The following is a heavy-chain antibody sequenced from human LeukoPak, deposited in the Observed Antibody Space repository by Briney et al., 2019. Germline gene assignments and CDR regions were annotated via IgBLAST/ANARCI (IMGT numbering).Heavy chain of an antibody. Sequence: SVKVSCKASGGTFSSYAISWVRQAPGQGLEWMGGIIPIFGTANYAQKFQGRVTITADESTSTAYMELSSLRSEDTAVYYCARTLDIVVVPAAKVQGYYYYMDVWGKGTTVTVPS. CDR2: IIPIFGTA. D-gene: IGHD2-2*03. CDR3: ARTLDIVVVPAAKVQGYYYYMDV. V-gene: IGHV1-69*13. CDR1: GGTFSSYA. J-gene: IGHJ6*03.